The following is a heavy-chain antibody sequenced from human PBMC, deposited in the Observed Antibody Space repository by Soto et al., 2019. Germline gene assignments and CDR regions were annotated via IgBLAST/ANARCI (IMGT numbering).Heavy chain of an antibody. D-gene: IGHD3-9*01. CDR1: GFTFSSYG. V-gene: IGHV3-30*18. Sequence: GGSLRLSCAASGFTFSSYGMHWVRQAPGKGLEWVAVISYDGSNKYYADSVKGRFTISRDNSKNTLYLQMNSLRAEDTAVYYCAKDRDDILTGYYYFDYWGQGTLVTVSS. CDR2: ISYDGSNK. CDR3: AKDRDDILTGYYYFDY. J-gene: IGHJ4*02.